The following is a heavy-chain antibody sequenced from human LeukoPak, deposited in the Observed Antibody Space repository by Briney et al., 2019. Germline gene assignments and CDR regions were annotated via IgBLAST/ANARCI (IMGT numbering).Heavy chain of an antibody. Sequence: GGSLRLSCAASGFTFSDHSMNWVRQAPGKGLEWVSYISSSSSSMYYADSVKGRFTISRDNARSSLYLQMNSLRAEDTAVYYCARQNGAGYYYYFDSWGQGTLVTVSS. CDR3: ARQNGAGYYYYFDS. CDR1: GFTFSDHS. J-gene: IGHJ4*02. V-gene: IGHV3-48*01. D-gene: IGHD3-22*01. CDR2: ISSSSSSM.